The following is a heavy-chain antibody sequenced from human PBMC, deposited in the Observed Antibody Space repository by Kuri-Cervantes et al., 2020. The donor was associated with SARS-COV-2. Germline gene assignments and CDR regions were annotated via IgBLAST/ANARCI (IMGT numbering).Heavy chain of an antibody. Sequence: SETLSLTCTVSGGSISSSSYYWGWIRQPPGKGLEWIGSIYYSGSTYYNPSLKSRVTISVDTSKNQFSLKLSSVTAADTAVYYCARSTPFRRLVVISQGGAFDIWGQGTMVTVSS. J-gene: IGHJ3*02. D-gene: IGHD3-22*01. CDR3: ARSTPFRRLVVISQGGAFDI. CDR1: GGSISSSSYY. CDR2: IYYSGST. V-gene: IGHV4-39*01.